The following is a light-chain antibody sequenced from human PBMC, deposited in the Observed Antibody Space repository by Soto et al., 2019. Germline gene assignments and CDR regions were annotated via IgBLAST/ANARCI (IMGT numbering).Light chain of an antibody. CDR1: SSDVGYYNY. J-gene: IGLJ2*01. Sequence: QSALTQPASVSGSPGQSITISCTGTSSDVGYYNYVSWYQQHPGKAPKLLIYDVSNRPSGVSNRFSGSKSGNTASLTISGLQAEDEADYFCSSYTTSDTGVFGGGTKLTVL. CDR2: DVS. V-gene: IGLV2-14*03. CDR3: SSYTTSDTGV.